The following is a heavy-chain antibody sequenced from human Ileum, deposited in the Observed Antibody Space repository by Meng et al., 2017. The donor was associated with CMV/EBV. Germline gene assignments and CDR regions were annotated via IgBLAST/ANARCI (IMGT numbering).Heavy chain of an antibody. CDR3: AKDQKVGWYSMDQ. V-gene: IGHV3-43D*03. CDR2: INWNGGRS. CDR1: GFMFGDYA. Sequence: ESLKISFAGSGFMFGDYAMHWVRQAPEKGLEWVALINWNGGRSHYADSVKGRFAVSRDNGKNSLYLEMNSLRPEDTALYYCAKDQKVGWYSMDQWGQGTLVTVSS. D-gene: IGHD6-19*01. J-gene: IGHJ4*02.